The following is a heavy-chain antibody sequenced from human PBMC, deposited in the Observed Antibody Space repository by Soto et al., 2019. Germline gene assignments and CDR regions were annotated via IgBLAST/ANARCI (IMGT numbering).Heavy chain of an antibody. CDR2: IYYSGST. D-gene: IGHD2-2*03. Sequence: SETLSLTCTVSGGSISSYYWSWIRQPPGKGLEWIGYIYYSGSTNYNPSLKSRVTISVDTSKNLFSLKLNSVTAADTAVYYCAGGAGWISDYWGQGTLVTVSS. J-gene: IGHJ4*02. V-gene: IGHV4-59*01. CDR1: GGSISSYY. CDR3: AGGAGWISDY.